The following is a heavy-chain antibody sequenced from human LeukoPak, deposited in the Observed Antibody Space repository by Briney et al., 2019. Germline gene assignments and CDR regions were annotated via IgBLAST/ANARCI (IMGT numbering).Heavy chain of an antibody. CDR2: INQAGSDK. J-gene: IGHJ4*02. CDR1: GFSFRTYR. Sequence: PGGSLRLSCEVSGFSFRTYRMNWVRQAPGKGLEWVANINQAGSDKYYVDSVKGRFTISIDNAKNSVYLQMNNLRAEDTGVYYCGRGDPDYWGQGTLVTVSS. CDR3: GRGDPDY. V-gene: IGHV3-7*01.